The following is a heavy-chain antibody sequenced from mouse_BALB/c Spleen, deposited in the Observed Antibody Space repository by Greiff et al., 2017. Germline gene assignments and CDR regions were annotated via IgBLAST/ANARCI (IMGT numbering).Heavy chain of an antibody. Sequence: VQLQQPGAELVKPGASVKMSCKASGYTFTSYWMHWVKQRPGQGLEWIGVIDPSDSYTSYNQKFKGKATLTVDTSSSTAYMQLSSLTSEDSAVYYCTRKGNYGYDSWFAYWGQGTLVTVSA. V-gene: IGHV1S127*01. J-gene: IGHJ3*01. CDR3: TRKGNYGYDSWFAY. D-gene: IGHD2-2*01. CDR1: GYTFTSYW. CDR2: IDPSDSYT.